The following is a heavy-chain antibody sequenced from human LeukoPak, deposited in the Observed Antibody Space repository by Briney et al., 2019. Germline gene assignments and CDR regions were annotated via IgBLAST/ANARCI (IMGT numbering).Heavy chain of an antibody. J-gene: IGHJ4*02. CDR2: IYSSGNT. Sequence: AVPLPLPCTASGGSFSSGSFYGGWIRQPPGKGLEWVGTIYSSGNTYYNPSLKGRITMSGDTSKMQFSLKLRSVTAADTAVYYCASQFIPDYGSASSFEYWGQGTLVAVSS. V-gene: IGHV4-39*01. D-gene: IGHD3-10*01. CDR3: ASQFIPDYGSASSFEY. CDR1: GGSFSSGSFY.